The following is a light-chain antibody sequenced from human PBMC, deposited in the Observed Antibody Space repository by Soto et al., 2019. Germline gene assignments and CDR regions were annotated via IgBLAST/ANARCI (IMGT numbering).Light chain of an antibody. CDR1: QGDRND. CDR2: AAS. V-gene: IGKV1-17*01. CDR3: LQHNSYPRT. Sequence: DIEMTLTPSSHTVSVGARVTITCRASQGDRNDLGWYQQKPGKAPKCLICAASIMKSGVPSRFSGSGSGTEFTLTISSLQPEDFATYFCLQHNSYPRTFGQGTKVDI. J-gene: IGKJ1*01.